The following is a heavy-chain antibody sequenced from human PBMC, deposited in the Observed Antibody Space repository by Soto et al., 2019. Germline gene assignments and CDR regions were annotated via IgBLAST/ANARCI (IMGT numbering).Heavy chain of an antibody. Sequence: PGGSLRLSCAASGFTFSSYGMHWVRQAPGKGLEWVAVISYDGSNKYYADSVKGRFTISRDNSKNTLYLQMNSLRAEDTAVYYCAKDYYDILTGYPLGYFDYWGQGTLVTVSS. CDR1: GFTFSSYG. J-gene: IGHJ4*02. D-gene: IGHD3-9*01. CDR3: AKDYYDILTGYPLGYFDY. V-gene: IGHV3-30*18. CDR2: ISYDGSNK.